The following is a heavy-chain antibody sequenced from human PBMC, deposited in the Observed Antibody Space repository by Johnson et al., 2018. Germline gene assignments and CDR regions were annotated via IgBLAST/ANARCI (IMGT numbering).Heavy chain of an antibody. J-gene: IGHJ3*02. CDR1: GGSISSYY. Sequence: QVQLQESGPGLVKPSETLSLTCTVSGGSISSYYWSWIRQPPGKGLEWIGYIYYRGGTNYNPSLKSRVTISVDSSKNQFSLKLSSVTASDTAVYYCARDHPYGSLLLAFDSWGQGTMVTVSS. D-gene: IGHD6-6*01. CDR2: IYYRGGT. V-gene: IGHV4-59*01. CDR3: ARDHPYGSLLLAFDS.